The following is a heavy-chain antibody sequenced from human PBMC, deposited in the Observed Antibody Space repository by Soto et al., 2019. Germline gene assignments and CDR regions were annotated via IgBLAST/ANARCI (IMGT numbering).Heavy chain of an antibody. V-gene: IGHV3-30*02. J-gene: IGHJ4*02. Sequence: PGGSLRLSCAASGFIFSNYAMHWVRQAPGRGLEWVAVIWYDGNKEFYADSVKGRFTISRDSSKNTLYLQMNSLRVEDTAVYYCVKALGSGGYRHDFDYGGRGTRVTFSS. CDR1: GFIFSNYA. CDR3: VKALGSGGYRHDFDY. D-gene: IGHD3-22*01. CDR2: IWYDGNKE.